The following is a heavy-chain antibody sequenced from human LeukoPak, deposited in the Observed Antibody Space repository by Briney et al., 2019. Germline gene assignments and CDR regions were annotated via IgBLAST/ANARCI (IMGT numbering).Heavy chain of an antibody. J-gene: IGHJ6*02. D-gene: IGHD1-26*01. CDR1: GYTFTSYG. CDR2: ISAYNGNT. CDR3: ARGPPYSGSYYTGHYYYYGMDV. V-gene: IGHV1-18*01. Sequence: ASVKVSCKASGYTFTSYGISWVRQAPGQGLEWMGWISAYNGNTNYAQKLQGRVTMITDTSTSTTYMERRSLKSDDTAVYYCARGPPYSGSYYTGHYYYYGMDVWGQGTTVTVSS.